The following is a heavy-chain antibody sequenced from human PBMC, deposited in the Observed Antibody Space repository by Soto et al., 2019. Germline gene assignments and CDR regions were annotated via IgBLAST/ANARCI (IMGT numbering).Heavy chain of an antibody. CDR1: GGTFSSYA. CDR3: ASVDGVAVAGTGYYYGMDV. CDR2: IIPIFGTA. J-gene: IGHJ6*02. D-gene: IGHD6-19*01. Sequence: SVKVSCKASGGTFSSYAISWVRQAPGQGLEWMGGIIPIFGTANYAQKFQGRVTITADESTSTAYTELSSLRSEDTAVYYCASVDGVAVAGTGYYYGMDVWGQGTTVTVSS. V-gene: IGHV1-69*13.